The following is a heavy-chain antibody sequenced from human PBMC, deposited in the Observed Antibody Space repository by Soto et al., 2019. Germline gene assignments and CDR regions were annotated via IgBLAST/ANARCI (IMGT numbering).Heavy chain of an antibody. CDR3: ARVSQQLGPGWFDP. CDR2: INHSGST. Sequence: SETLSLTCAVYGGSFSGYYWSWIRQPPGKGLEWIGEINHSGSTNYNPSLKSRVTISVDTSKNQFSLKLSSVTATDTAVYYCARVSQQLGPGWFDPWGQGTLVTVSS. V-gene: IGHV4-34*01. D-gene: IGHD6-13*01. CDR1: GGSFSGYY. J-gene: IGHJ5*02.